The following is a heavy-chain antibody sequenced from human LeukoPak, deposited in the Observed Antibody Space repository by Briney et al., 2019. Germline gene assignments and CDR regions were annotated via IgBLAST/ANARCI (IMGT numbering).Heavy chain of an antibody. CDR3: ARDLDSDSSTWYPYSSGWYLDY. CDR1: GGSISSYY. V-gene: IGHV4-4*07. Sequence: KPSETLSLTCTVSGGSISSYYWSWIRQPAGKGLEWIGRIYTSGSTNYNPSLKSRVTMSVDTSKNQFSLKLSSVTAADTAVYYCARDLDSDSSTWYPYSSGWYLDYWGQGTLVTVSS. J-gene: IGHJ4*02. CDR2: IYTSGST. D-gene: IGHD6-19*01.